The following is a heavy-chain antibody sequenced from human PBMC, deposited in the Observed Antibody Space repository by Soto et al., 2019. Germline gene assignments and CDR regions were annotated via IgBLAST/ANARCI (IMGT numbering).Heavy chain of an antibody. CDR3: ATISLGAFDI. CDR2: ISTISSTI. Sequence: GGSLRLSCAASGFTFSTYSLNWVRQAPGKGLEWVSYISTISSTIYYADSVKGRFTISRDNDKNFLYLQMNSLRDGDTAMYYCATISLGAFDIWGQGTMVTVSS. V-gene: IGHV3-48*02. D-gene: IGHD7-27*01. CDR1: GFTFSTYS. J-gene: IGHJ3*02.